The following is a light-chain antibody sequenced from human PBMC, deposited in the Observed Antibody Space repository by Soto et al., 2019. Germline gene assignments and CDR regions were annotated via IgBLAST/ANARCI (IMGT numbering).Light chain of an antibody. J-gene: IGKJ4*01. CDR1: QSVSSS. CDR3: QQYNNWPPLT. V-gene: IGKV3-15*01. CDR2: GAS. Sequence: EIVLTQSPSTLSVSPGERVTLFCRASQSVSSSLAWYQQKPGRAPRLLISGASTRASDIPARFSGSGSGTEFTLTISSLQSEDFAVYHCQQYNNWPPLTFGGGTKVAIK.